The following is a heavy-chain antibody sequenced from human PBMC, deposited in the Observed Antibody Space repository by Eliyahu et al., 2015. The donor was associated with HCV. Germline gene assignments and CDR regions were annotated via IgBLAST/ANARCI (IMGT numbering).Heavy chain of an antibody. CDR1: GGTFSSYA. J-gene: IGHJ4*02. CDR3: ARDPPRDIAAADSHFDY. CDR2: IIPIFGTA. V-gene: IGHV1-69*01. D-gene: IGHD6-13*01. Sequence: QVQLVQSGAEVKKPGSSVKVSCKASGGTFSSYAISWVRQAPGQGLEWMGGIIPIFGTANYAQKFQGRVTITADESTSTAYMELSSLRSEDTAVYYCARDPPRDIAAADSHFDYWGQGTLVTVSS.